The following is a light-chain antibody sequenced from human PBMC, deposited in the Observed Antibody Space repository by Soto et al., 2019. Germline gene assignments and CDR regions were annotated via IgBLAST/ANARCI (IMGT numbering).Light chain of an antibody. CDR2: DVN. J-gene: IGLJ2*01. Sequence: QSVLTQPASVSGSPGQSITISCTGTSSDVGGYNYVSWYQQDPGKAPKLMIYDVNNRPSGVSNRFSGSKSGNTASLTISGLQAEDEAYYYCSSYTSSSTLAVFDGGTKLTVL. CDR1: SSDVGGYNY. CDR3: SSYTSSSTLAV. V-gene: IGLV2-14*01.